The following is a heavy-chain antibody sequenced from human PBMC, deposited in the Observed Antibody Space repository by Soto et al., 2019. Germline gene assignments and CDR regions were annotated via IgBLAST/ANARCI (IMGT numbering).Heavy chain of an antibody. D-gene: IGHD2-21*02. V-gene: IGHV4-34*01. CDR3: ARDIVVVTALSYYYYGMDV. Sequence: SETLSLTCALYGGSFSVYYWSWIRQPPGKGLEWIGEINHSGSTNYNPSLKSRVTISVDTSKNQFSLKLRSVTAADKAVYYCARDIVVVTALSYYYYGMDVWGQGTTVTVSS. CDR2: INHSGST. J-gene: IGHJ6*02. CDR1: GGSFSVYY.